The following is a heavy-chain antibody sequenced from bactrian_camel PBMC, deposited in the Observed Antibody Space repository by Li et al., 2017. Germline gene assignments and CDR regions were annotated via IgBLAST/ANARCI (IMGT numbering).Heavy chain of an antibody. Sequence: HVQLVESGGGSVQPGGSLRLSCAASGYTYPSYCMGWFRQAPGKEREGVAAIDSDGVTSYADSVKGRFAITRDDAKNTVYLQMNDLKPEDTAVYYCARDKDYVIGGRYNPDSQGTQVTVS. D-gene: IGHD7*01. CDR1: GYTYPSYC. CDR2: IDSDGVT. J-gene: IGHJ4*01. V-gene: IGHV3S26*01.